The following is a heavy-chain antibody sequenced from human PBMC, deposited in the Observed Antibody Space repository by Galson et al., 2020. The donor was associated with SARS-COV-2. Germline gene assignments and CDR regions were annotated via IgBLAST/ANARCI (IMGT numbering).Heavy chain of an antibody. CDR2: IKQDSSEK. Sequence: GGSLRLSCAASGFSFSSYWMTWVRQAPGKGLEWVAYIKQDSSEKYYVDSVKGRFTISRDNAKNSLYLQMNNLRADDTAVYYCARDGGTGGYYSLDYWCQGTLVTVSA. J-gene: IGHJ4*02. D-gene: IGHD2-8*02. CDR3: ARDGGTGGYYSLDY. CDR1: GFSFSSYW. V-gene: IGHV3-7*03.